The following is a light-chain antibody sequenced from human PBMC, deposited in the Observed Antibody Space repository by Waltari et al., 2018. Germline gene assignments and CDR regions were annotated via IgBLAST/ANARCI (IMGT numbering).Light chain of an antibody. CDR3: QQYSQSPIT. CDR1: QTVTSTY. J-gene: IGKJ5*01. V-gene: IGKV3-20*01. CDR2: GAS. Sequence: EIVLTQSPGTLSLSPGERATLSSRASQTVTSTYLAWYQQKPGRSPSLLIYGASSRATGVPDRFSGGGSGTDFTLTITRLEPEDFAVYYCQQYSQSPITFGQGTRLDNK.